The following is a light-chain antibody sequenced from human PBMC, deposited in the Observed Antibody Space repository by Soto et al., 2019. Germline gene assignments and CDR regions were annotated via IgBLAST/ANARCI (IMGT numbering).Light chain of an antibody. CDR3: QQYDDWLRLT. V-gene: IGKV3-11*01. CDR1: QSVSSY. Sequence: EIVLTQSPATLSLSPGERATLSCRASQSVSSYLAWYQQKPGQAPRLLIYDASNRATGIPARFSGSGSGTVFTLTISSLQSEDFAVYYCQQYDDWLRLTFGGGTKVDIK. J-gene: IGKJ4*01. CDR2: DAS.